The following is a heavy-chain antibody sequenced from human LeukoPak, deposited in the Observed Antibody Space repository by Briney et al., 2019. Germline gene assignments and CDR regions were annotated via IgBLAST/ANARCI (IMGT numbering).Heavy chain of an antibody. CDR3: AKQGPYCSSTSCSSGHFDY. Sequence: ASVKVSCKASGGTFSSYAISWVRQAPGQGLEWMGGIIPIFGTANYAQKFQGRVTITTDESTSTAYMELSSLRSGDTAVYYCAKQGPYCSSTSCSSGHFDYWGQGTLVTVSS. CDR2: IIPIFGTA. V-gene: IGHV1-69*05. D-gene: IGHD2-2*01. CDR1: GGTFSSYA. J-gene: IGHJ4*02.